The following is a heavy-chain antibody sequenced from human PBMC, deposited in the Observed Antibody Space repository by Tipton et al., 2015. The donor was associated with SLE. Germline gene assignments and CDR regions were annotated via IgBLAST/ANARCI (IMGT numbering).Heavy chain of an antibody. CDR2: IYHSGST. CDR3: ATGNRGYYRPFDY. D-gene: IGHD3-3*01. Sequence: GLVKPSGTLSLTCAVSGGSISSNNWWSWVRQPPGKGLEWIGEIYHSGSTNYNPSLKSRVTISVDKSKNQFSLKLSSLTAADTAVYYCATGNRGYYRPFDYWGQGTLVTVSS. CDR1: GGSISSNNW. V-gene: IGHV4-4*02. J-gene: IGHJ4*02.